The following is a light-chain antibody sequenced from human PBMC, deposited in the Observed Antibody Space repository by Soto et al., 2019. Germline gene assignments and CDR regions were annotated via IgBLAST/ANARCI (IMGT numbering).Light chain of an antibody. CDR3: ISYAGSSNV. Sequence: QSVLTQPPSASGSPRQSVAISCTGTSSDVGGYNYVSWYQQHPGKAPKLMIYEVNKRPSGVPDRFSGSKSGNTASLTVSGLQAEDEADYYCISYAGSSNVFGTSTKVTVL. CDR2: EVN. J-gene: IGLJ1*01. CDR1: SSDVGGYNY. V-gene: IGLV2-8*01.